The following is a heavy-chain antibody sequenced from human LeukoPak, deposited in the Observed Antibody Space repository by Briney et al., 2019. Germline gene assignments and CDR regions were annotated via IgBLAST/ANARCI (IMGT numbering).Heavy chain of an antibody. CDR3: AKYGSGTYYNGLH. D-gene: IGHD3-10*01. V-gene: IGHV3-23*01. CDR1: GFTFSSYA. Sequence: PGGSLRLSCAASGFTFSSYAMTWVPQAPGKGLQWVSTISVSGENTYYADSVKGRFTISRDISKSTLYLQMNSLRDEDTALYYCAKYGSGTYYNGLHWGQGTLVTVSS. J-gene: IGHJ4*02. CDR2: ISVSGENT.